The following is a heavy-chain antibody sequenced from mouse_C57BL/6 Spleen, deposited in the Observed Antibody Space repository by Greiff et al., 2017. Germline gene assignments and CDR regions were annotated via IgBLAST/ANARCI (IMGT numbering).Heavy chain of an antibody. CDR2: IHPNSGST. D-gene: IGHD1-1*01. V-gene: IGHV1-64*01. CDR1: GYTFTSYW. Sequence: QVQLQQPGAELVKPGASVKLSCKASGYTFTSYWMHWVKQRPGQGLEWIGMIHPNSGSTNYNEKFKSKATLTVDKSSSTAYMQLSSLTSDDSAVYYCAREGYYGSSPDYWGQGTTLTVSA. CDR3: AREGYYGSSPDY. J-gene: IGHJ2*01.